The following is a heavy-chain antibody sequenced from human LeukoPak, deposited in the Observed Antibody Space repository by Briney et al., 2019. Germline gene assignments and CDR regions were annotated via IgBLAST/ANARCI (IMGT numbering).Heavy chain of an antibody. D-gene: IGHD5-12*01. CDR2: IVVGSGNT. Sequence: SVKVSCKASGFTFTSSAMQWVRQGRGQRLEWIGWIVVGSGNTNYAQKFQERVTITRDMSTSTAYMELSSLRSEDTAVYYCAAGTPNIVAHDAFDIWGQGTMVTVSS. CDR3: AAGTPNIVAHDAFDI. V-gene: IGHV1-58*02. J-gene: IGHJ3*02. CDR1: GFTFTSSA.